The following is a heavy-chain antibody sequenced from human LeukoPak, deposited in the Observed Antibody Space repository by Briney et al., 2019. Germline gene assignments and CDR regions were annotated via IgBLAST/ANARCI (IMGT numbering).Heavy chain of an antibody. CDR3: ARDSGFDS. CDR2: IAGSSTTI. Sequence: GRSLRLSCAASGFTFSIYGMNWVRQAPGKGLEWVSYIAGSSTTIYYADSVKGRFTISRDNGKNSLYLQMNSLRAEDTAMYYCARDSGFDSWGQGTLVTVSS. V-gene: IGHV3-48*01. J-gene: IGHJ4*02. CDR1: GFTFSIYG.